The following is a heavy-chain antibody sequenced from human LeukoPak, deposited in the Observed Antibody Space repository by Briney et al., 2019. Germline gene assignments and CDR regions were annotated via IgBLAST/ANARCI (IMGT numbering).Heavy chain of an antibody. V-gene: IGHV3-66*01. CDR2: IYSGGST. J-gene: IGHJ3*02. Sequence: RTGGSLRLSCAASGFTVSSNYMSWVRQAPGKGLEWVSVIYSGGSTYYADSVKGRFTISRDNSKNTLYLQMNSLRAEDTAVYYCARDMHSSGWPYAFDIWGQGTMVTVSS. D-gene: IGHD6-19*01. CDR3: ARDMHSSGWPYAFDI. CDR1: GFTVSSNY.